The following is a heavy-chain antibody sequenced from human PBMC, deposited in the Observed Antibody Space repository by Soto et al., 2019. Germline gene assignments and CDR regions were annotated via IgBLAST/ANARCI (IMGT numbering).Heavy chain of an antibody. D-gene: IGHD6-19*01. CDR1: GFTFSSYS. CDR3: ASLGIAVLTVDY. V-gene: IGHV3-21*01. CDR2: ISSSSSYI. Sequence: EVLLVESGGGLVKPGGSLRLSCAASGFTFSSYSMNWVRQAPGKGLEWVSSISSSSSYIYYADSVKGRFTISRDNAKNSLYLQMNSLRAEDTAVYYCASLGIAVLTVDYWGQGTLVTVSS. J-gene: IGHJ4*02.